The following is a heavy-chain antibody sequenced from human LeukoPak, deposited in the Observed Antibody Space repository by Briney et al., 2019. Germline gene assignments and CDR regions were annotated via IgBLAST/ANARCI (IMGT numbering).Heavy chain of an antibody. CDR3: ARVSTYYYVSTDDTGGVDY. V-gene: IGHV3-53*01. J-gene: IGHJ4*02. Sequence: GGSLRLSCAASGFTVSSNYMSWVRQAPGKGLEWVSVIYSGGSTYYADSVKGRFTISRDNSKNTLYLQMNSLRAEDTAVYYCARVSTYYYVSTDDTGGVDYWGQGTLVTVSS. CDR2: IYSGGST. CDR1: GFTVSSNY. D-gene: IGHD3-22*01.